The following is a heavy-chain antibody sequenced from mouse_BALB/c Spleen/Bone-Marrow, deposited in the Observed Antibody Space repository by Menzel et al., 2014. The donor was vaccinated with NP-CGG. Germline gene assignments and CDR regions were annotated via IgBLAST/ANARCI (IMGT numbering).Heavy chain of an antibody. J-gene: IGHJ4*01. D-gene: IGHD1-2*01. CDR2: INSNGGRT. Sequence: EVKLVESGGGLVQPGGSLKLSCAASGFTFXSYGMSRVRQTPDKRLELVATINSNGGRTYYPDSVKGRFTISRDNAKNTLYLQMSSLKSEDTAMYYCARDSLLRSLYAMDYWGQGTSVTVSS. CDR1: GFTFXSYG. CDR3: ARDSLLRSLYAMDY. V-gene: IGHV5-6-3*01.